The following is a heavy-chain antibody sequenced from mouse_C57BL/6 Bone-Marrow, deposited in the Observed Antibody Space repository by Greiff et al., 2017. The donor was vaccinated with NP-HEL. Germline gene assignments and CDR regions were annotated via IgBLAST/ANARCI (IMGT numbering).Heavy chain of an antibody. Sequence: EVQLVESGAELVRPGASVKLSCTASGFNIKDDYMHWVKQRPEQGLEWIGWIDPENGDTEYASKFQGKATITADTSSNTAYLQLSSLTSEDTAVYYCTDDYDVAWFAYWGQGTLVTVSA. CDR2: IDPENGDT. J-gene: IGHJ3*01. CDR1: GFNIKDDY. V-gene: IGHV14-4*01. CDR3: TDDYDVAWFAY. D-gene: IGHD2-4*01.